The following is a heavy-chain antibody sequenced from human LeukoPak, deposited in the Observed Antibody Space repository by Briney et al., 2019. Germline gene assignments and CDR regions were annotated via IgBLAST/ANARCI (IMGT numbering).Heavy chain of an antibody. CDR2: ISAYNGNT. D-gene: IGHD2-2*01. CDR3: ATQYCSSTSCYYFDY. J-gene: IGHJ4*02. Sequence: GASVKVSCKASGYTFTSYGISWVRQAPGQGLEWMGWISAYNGNTNYAQKLQGRVTMTTDTSTSTAYMELRSLRSDDTAVYYCATQYCSSTSCYYFDYWGQGTLVTVSS. V-gene: IGHV1-18*01. CDR1: GYTFTSYG.